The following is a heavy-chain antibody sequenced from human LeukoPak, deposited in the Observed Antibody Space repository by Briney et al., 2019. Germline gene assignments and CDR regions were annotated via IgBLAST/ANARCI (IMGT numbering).Heavy chain of an antibody. Sequence: GGSLRLSCAASGYTFSSFAMSWVRQAPGKGLEWVSTVGGSGGNTYYADSVKGRFTISRDSSKNTLYLQMNSLRAEDTAVYYCAKCKDSGGSRFKYFDYWGQGTLVTVSS. D-gene: IGHD3-22*01. CDR1: GYTFSSFA. CDR3: AKCKDSGGSRFKYFDY. CDR2: VGGSGGNT. J-gene: IGHJ4*02. V-gene: IGHV3-23*01.